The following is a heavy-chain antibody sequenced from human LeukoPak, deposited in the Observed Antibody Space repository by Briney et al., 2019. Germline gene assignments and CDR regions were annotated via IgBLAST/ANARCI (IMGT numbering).Heavy chain of an antibody. CDR3: ARGRSTEY. J-gene: IGHJ4*02. CDR1: GFTFSLYW. Sequence: GGSLRLSCVASGFTFSLYWMTWGRQAPGKGLEWVANIKHDGSEKYYVDSVKGRFTISRDNAKKSLYLQMNSLRGEDTAVYYCARGRSTEYWGQGTLVTVSS. CDR2: IKHDGSEK. V-gene: IGHV3-7*01.